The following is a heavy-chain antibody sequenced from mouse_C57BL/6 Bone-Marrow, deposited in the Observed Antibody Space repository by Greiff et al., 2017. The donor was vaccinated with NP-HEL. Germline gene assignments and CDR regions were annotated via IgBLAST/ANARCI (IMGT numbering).Heavy chain of an antibody. CDR2: IDPSDSYT. V-gene: IGHV1-50*01. J-gene: IGHJ3*01. Sequence: QVQLQQPGAELVKPGASVKLSCKASGYTFTSYWMQWVKQRPGQGLEWIGEIDPSDSYTNYNQKFKGKATLTVDTSSSTAYMPRSSLTSEDSAVYYCARTAFAYWGQGALVTVAA. CDR1: GYTFTSYW. CDR3: ARTAFAY.